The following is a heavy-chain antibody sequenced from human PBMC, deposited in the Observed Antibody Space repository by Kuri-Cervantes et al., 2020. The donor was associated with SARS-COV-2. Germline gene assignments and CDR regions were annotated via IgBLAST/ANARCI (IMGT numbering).Heavy chain of an antibody. J-gene: IGHJ3*02. Sequence: LRLSCAVSDGSISSGGYYWSWIRQSPGKGLAWIGYIYYSGNTYYNPSLKSRVAISVDRSKNQFSLKVNSVTAADTAVYYCAREVAYDFWNDYIPRDAFDIWGQGTMVTVSS. CDR1: DGSISSGGYY. D-gene: IGHD3-3*01. CDR2: IYYSGNT. V-gene: IGHV4-30-2*06. CDR3: AREVAYDFWNDYIPRDAFDI.